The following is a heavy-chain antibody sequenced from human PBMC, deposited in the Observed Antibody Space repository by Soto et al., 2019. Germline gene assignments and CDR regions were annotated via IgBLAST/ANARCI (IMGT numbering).Heavy chain of an antibody. D-gene: IGHD1-1*01. J-gene: IGHJ3*01. CDR2: ILPFFGTA. CDR1: GGSFRREA. Sequence: QVQLVQSGAEVKKPGSSVKVSCKASGGSFRREAINWVRQAPGQGPEWMGGILPFFGTADYAQKFQGRVPLTADVSTTTVYMELSSLRFDDTAVLYCARGHEFGRNSDAFDVWGQGTMVIVSS. V-gene: IGHV1-69*12. CDR3: ARGHEFGRNSDAFDV.